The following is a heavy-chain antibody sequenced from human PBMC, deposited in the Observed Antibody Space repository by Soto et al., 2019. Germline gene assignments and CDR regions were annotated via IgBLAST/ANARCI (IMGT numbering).Heavy chain of an antibody. CDR2: TYYRSQWYT. Sequence: SQAIPRTYAISGESVSSNSASWNWIRHSPSRGIEWLGRTYYRSQWYTDYAVSVKSRITINPETSKNQFSLQLNSVTPEDTAVYYCARDRGSTLTSYYYGRDVCGQGTTGTVSS. CDR3: ARDRGSTLTSYYYGRDV. D-gene: IGHD4-4*01. V-gene: IGHV6-1*01. J-gene: IGHJ6*02. CDR1: GESVSSNSAS.